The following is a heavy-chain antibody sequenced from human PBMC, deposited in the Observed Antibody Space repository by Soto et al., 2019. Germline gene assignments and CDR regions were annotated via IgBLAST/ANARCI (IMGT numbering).Heavy chain of an antibody. CDR2: ISGSGGST. J-gene: IGHJ1*01. CDR3: ASATWDSTGWYGYFQH. Sequence: PGGSLRLSYAASGFTFSSYAMSWVRQAPGKGLEWVSAISGSGGSTYYADSVKGRFTISRDNSKNTLYLQMNSLRAEDTAVYYCASATWDSTGWYGYFQHWGQGTLVTVSS. V-gene: IGHV3-23*01. D-gene: IGHD6-19*01. CDR1: GFTFSSYA.